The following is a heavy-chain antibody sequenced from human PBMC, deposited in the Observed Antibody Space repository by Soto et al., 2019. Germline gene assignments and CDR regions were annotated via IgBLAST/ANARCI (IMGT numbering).Heavy chain of an antibody. Sequence: GPSSTVSCKDSGYTFTSSDINWARQASGQGRDRLGWMNPNSGNTGYAQKFQGRVTMTRNTSISTAYMELSSLRSEDTAVYYCARAQKDSSGYYWVLDYGMDVWGQGTTVTVSS. J-gene: IGHJ6*02. D-gene: IGHD3-22*01. CDR1: GYTFTSSD. CDR2: MNPNSGNT. CDR3: ARAQKDSSGYYWVLDYGMDV. V-gene: IGHV1-8*01.